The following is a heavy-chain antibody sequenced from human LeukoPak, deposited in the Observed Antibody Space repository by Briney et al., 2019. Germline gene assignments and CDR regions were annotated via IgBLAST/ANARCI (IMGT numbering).Heavy chain of an antibody. CDR2: IYYNGYT. CDR3: ARDACSSTSCPNWFDP. J-gene: IGHJ5*02. V-gene: IGHV4-59*12. CDR1: GGSIGSYY. D-gene: IGHD2-2*01. Sequence: SETLSLTCTVSGGSIGSYYWSWIRQPPGKGLEWIGYIYYNGYTDYNPSLKSRVIISLHTSKNQFSLKLSSVTAADTAVYYCARDACSSTSCPNWFDPWGQGTLVTVSS.